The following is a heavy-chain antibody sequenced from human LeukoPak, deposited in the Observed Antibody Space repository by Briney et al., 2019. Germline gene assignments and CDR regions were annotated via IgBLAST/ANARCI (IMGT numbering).Heavy chain of an antibody. CDR3: ARLTSYDSSGYYLYYFDY. D-gene: IGHD3-22*01. CDR1: GGSISSGGYY. V-gene: IGHV4-30-2*01. J-gene: IGHJ4*02. CDR2: IYHSGST. Sequence: SETLSLTCTVSGGSISSGGYYWSWIRQPPGKGLEWIGYIYHSGSTYYNPSLKSRVTISVDRSKNQFSLKLSSVTAADTAVYYCARLTSYDSSGYYLYYFDYWGQGTLVTVSS.